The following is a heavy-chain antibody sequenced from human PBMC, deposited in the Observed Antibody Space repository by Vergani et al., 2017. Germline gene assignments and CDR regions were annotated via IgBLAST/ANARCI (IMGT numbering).Heavy chain of an antibody. Sequence: QLQLQESGPGLVKPSETLSLTCTVSGGSISSSSYYWGWIRQPPGKGLEWIGEINHSGSTNYNPSLKSRVTISVDTSKNQFSLKLSSVTAADTAVYYCARGRGATGGTNWGQGTLVTVSS. D-gene: IGHD4/OR15-4a*01. V-gene: IGHV4-39*07. CDR3: ARGRGATGGTN. CDR2: INHSGST. CDR1: GGSISSSSYY. J-gene: IGHJ4*02.